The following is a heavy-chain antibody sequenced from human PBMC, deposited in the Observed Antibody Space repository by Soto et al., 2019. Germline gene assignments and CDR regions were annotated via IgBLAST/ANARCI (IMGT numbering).Heavy chain of an antibody. CDR3: ARDMYSSDYFVKWFEP. CDR2: ISKDGMNK. J-gene: IGHJ5*02. Sequence: QVRLVESGGGVVQPGRSLRLSCTASGFSFSSYAMYWFRQPPGKGLEWVAVISKDGMNKNYAASVQGRVTVSRDNANYSLDLQLNSLSGEDTAMYYCARDMYSSDYFVKWFEPWGQGTLVTVSS. CDR1: GFSFSSYA. V-gene: IGHV3-30*04. D-gene: IGHD6-19*01.